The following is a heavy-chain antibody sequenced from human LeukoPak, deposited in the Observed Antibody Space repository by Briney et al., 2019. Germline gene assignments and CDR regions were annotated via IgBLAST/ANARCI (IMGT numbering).Heavy chain of an antibody. CDR2: IYYSGST. CDR1: GGSISSYY. Sequence: SETLSLTCTVSGGSISSYYWSWIRQPPGKGLEWIGYIYYSGSTNYNPSLKSRATISVDTSKNQFSLKLSSVTAADTAVYYCARALGYGPPDYWGQGTLVTVSS. V-gene: IGHV4-59*01. CDR3: ARALGYGPPDY. D-gene: IGHD6-13*01. J-gene: IGHJ4*02.